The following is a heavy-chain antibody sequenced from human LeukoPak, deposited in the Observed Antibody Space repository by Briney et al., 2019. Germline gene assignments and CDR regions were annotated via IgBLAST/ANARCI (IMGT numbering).Heavy chain of an antibody. D-gene: IGHD1-1*01. CDR2: ITGGGGRT. V-gene: IGHV3-23*01. J-gene: IGHJ4*02. Sequence: PGGSLRLSCAASGFTVSSYAMSWVRQAPGKGLEWVSRITGGGGRTYSADSVKGRFTISRDNSKNTLSLQMNSLRAEDTAVYYCAQQSATTSPYFAYWGQGAQVTVSS. CDR1: GFTVSSYA. CDR3: AQQSATTSPYFAY.